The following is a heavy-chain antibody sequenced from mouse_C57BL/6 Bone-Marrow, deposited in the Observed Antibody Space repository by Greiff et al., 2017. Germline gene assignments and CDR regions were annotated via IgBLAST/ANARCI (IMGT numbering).Heavy chain of an antibody. D-gene: IGHD1-1*01. CDR1: GYTFTSYW. Sequence: QVQLKQPGAELVMPAASVKLSCTASGYTFTSYWMHWVKQRPGQGLEWIGVIDPSDSYTTYNQKFKGKSTLTVDKSSSTAYMQLSSLTSEDSAVYYCARGVVAADGAIDDWDQGTSVTGSA. CDR2: IDPSDSYT. J-gene: IGHJ4*01. V-gene: IGHV1-69*01. CDR3: ARGVVAADGAIDD.